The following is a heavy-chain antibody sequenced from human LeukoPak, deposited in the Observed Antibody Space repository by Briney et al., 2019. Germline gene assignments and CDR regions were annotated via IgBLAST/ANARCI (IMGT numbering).Heavy chain of an antibody. J-gene: IGHJ3*02. CDR1: GFTFSDYT. V-gene: IGHV3-48*02. CDR2: ISRSSDTI. Sequence: GGSLRLSCAASGFTFSDYTMNWVRQAPGEGLECISYISRSSDTIYYADSVKGRFTISRDNAKNSVYLQMNSLRDEDTAVYYCARDGMVRGVIIWDAFDIWGQGTMVTVSS. D-gene: IGHD3-10*01. CDR3: ARDGMVRGVIIWDAFDI.